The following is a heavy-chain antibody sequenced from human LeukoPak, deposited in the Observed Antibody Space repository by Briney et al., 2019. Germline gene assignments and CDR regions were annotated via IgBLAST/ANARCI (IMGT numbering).Heavy chain of an antibody. Sequence: PSETLSLTCAVYGGSFSGYYWSWIRQPPGKGLEWVSAISGSGGSTYYADSVKGRFTISRDNSKNTLYLQMNSLRAEDTAVYYCAKDGYYISWGQGTLVTVSS. J-gene: IGHJ5*02. V-gene: IGHV3-23*01. CDR2: ISGSGGST. CDR1: GGSFSGYY. CDR3: AKDGYYIS. D-gene: IGHD2/OR15-2a*01.